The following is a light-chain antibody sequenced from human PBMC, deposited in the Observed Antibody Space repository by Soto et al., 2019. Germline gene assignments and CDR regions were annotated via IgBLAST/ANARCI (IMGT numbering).Light chain of an antibody. V-gene: IGKV3-20*01. J-gene: IGKJ4*01. CDR3: RQYGSSPLFT. CDR2: AAS. CDR1: QSVSSSY. Sequence: EIVLTQSPGTLSLSPGERATLSCSASQSVSSSYLAWYQQKHGQAPRLLIYAASSRATGIPDRFSGSGSGRDFFLTISRLEPEDFAVYYCRQYGSSPLFTFGGGTKVEIK.